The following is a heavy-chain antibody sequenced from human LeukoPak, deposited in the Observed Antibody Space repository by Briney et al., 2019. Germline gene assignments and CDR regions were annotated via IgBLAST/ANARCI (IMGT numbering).Heavy chain of an antibody. CDR2: INPNSGGT. V-gene: IGHV1-2*06. J-gene: IGHJ6*02. D-gene: IGHD3-22*01. Sequence: ASVTVSCKASGYTFTGYYMHWVRQAPGQGLEWMGRINPNSGGTNYAQEFQGRVTMTRDTSISTAYMELSRLRSDDTAVYYCARPYYYDSSGLYYYGMDVWGQGTTVTVSS. CDR3: ARPYYYDSSGLYYYGMDV. CDR1: GYTFTGYY.